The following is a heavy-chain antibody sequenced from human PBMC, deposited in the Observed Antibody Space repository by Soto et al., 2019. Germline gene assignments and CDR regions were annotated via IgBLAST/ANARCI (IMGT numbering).Heavy chain of an antibody. CDR1: GFTFSSYS. J-gene: IGHJ5*02. CDR2: ISSSSSYI. V-gene: IGHV3-21*01. Sequence: PGGSLRLSCAASGFTFSSYSMNWVRQAPGKGLEWVSSISSSSSYIYYADSVKGRFTISRDNAKNSLYLQTNSLRAEDTAVYYCAREGAESYYYDSSGSHNWFDPWGQGTLVTVS. CDR3: AREGAESYYYDSSGSHNWFDP. D-gene: IGHD3-22*01.